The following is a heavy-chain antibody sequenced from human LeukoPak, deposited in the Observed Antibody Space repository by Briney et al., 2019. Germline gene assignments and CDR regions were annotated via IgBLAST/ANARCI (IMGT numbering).Heavy chain of an antibody. J-gene: IGHJ6*03. Sequence: PSETLSLTCTVSGGSISSSSYYWGWIRQPPGKGLEWIGNIYYSGSTYYNPSLKSRVTISVDTSKNQFSLKLSSVTAADTAVYYCARREQQLSNYYYYMDVWGKGTTVTISS. V-gene: IGHV4-39*07. CDR3: ARREQQLSNYYYYMDV. CDR1: GGSISSSSYY. CDR2: IYYSGST. D-gene: IGHD6-13*01.